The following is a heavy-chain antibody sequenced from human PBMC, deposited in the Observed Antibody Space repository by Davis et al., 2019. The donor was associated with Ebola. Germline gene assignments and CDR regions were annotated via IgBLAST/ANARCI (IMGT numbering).Heavy chain of an antibody. Sequence: SGPPLVKPTQTLTLTCTFPGFSLRPRRTRVRWIRQPLANALQWLAPIDWDDDKYYSTSLKTRLTISKDTSKHQVVLTMTNMDPVATATYYCARGATYSGSYRNFDYWGQGTLVTVSS. J-gene: IGHJ4*02. CDR3: ARGATYSGSYRNFDY. CDR1: GFSLRPRRTR. CDR2: IDWDDDK. D-gene: IGHD1-26*01. V-gene: IGHV2-70*01.